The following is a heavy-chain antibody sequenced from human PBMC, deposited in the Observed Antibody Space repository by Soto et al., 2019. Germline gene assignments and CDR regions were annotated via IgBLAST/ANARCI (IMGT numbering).Heavy chain of an antibody. CDR3: AKISGGSSGSYYYYGMDV. J-gene: IGHJ6*02. D-gene: IGHD6-19*01. V-gene: IGHV3-23*01. Sequence: SVGSLRLSCAASGFTFSSYAMSWVRQAPGKGLEWVSAISGSGGSTYYADSVKGRFTISRDNSKNTLYLQMNSLRAEDTAVYYCAKISGGSSGSYYYYGMDVWGQGTTVTVSS. CDR1: GFTFSSYA. CDR2: ISGSGGST.